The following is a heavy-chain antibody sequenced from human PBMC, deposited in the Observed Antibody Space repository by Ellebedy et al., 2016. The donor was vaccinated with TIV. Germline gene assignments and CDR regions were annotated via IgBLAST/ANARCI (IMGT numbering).Heavy chain of an antibody. D-gene: IGHD3-10*02. V-gene: IGHV3-7*01. CDR1: GFTFSSDW. J-gene: IGHJ5*02. Sequence: PGGSLRLSCAASGFTFSSDWMSWVRQAPGKGLEWVANIKQDGSEKYYLDSVKGRFTISRDNAKNSLYLQMNSLRAEDTAVYYCAGIDDVRFDPWGQGTLVSVSS. CDR3: AGIDDVRFDP. CDR2: IKQDGSEK.